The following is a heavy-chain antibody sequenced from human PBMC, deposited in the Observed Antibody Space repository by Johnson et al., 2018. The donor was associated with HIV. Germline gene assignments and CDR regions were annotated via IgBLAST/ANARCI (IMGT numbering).Heavy chain of an antibody. D-gene: IGHD3-22*01. Sequence: VQLVESGGGVVRPGGSLRLSCAASGFTFDDYGMSWVRQAPGKGLEWVSGIRWNSGSIGYADSVKGRFTISRYNAKNALYLQMNSLRAEDTALYYCAKGGYDSEDAFDIWGQVTMVTVSS. CDR3: AKGGYDSEDAFDI. CDR2: IRWNSGSI. V-gene: IGHV3-20*04. CDR1: GFTFDDYG. J-gene: IGHJ3*02.